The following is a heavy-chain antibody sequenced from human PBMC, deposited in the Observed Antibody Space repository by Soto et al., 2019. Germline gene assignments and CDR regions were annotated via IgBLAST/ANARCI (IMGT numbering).Heavy chain of an antibody. V-gene: IGHV4-34*01. CDR2: INHSGST. J-gene: IGHJ4*02. Sequence: QVQLQQWGAGLLKPSETLSLTCAVYGGSFSGYYWSWIRQPPGKGLEWIGEINHSGSTNYNPSLKSRVTISVDTSKNQFSLKLSSVTAADTAVYYCARVLTPPIMGVVAAIIDYWGQGTLVTVSS. CDR3: ARVLTPPIMGVVAAIIDY. D-gene: IGHD2-15*01. CDR1: GGSFSGYY.